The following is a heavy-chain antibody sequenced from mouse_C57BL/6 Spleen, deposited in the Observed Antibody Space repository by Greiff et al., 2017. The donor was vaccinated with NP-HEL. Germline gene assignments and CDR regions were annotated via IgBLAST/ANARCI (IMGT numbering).Heavy chain of an antibody. CDR1: GYAFTDYY. CDR3: AREGSFITTVAGYAMDY. CDR2: INPNNGGT. J-gene: IGHJ4*01. Sequence: DVQLQESGPELVKPGASVKISCKASGYAFTDYYMNWVKQSHGKSLEWIGDINPNNGGTSYNQKFKGKATLTVDKSSSTAYMELRSLTSEDSAVYYCAREGSFITTVAGYAMDYWGQGTSVTVSS. D-gene: IGHD1-1*01. V-gene: IGHV1-26*01.